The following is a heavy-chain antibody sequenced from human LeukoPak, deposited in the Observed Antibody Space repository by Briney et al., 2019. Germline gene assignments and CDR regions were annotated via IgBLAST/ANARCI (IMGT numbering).Heavy chain of an antibody. CDR2: INPNSGGT. CDR1: GYTFTGYY. Sequence: ASVEVSCKASGYTFTGYYMHWVRQAPGQGLEWMGWINPNSGGTNYAQKFQGRVTMTRDTSISTAYMELSRLRSDDTAVYYCARTLRITIFGVVDRPWDYWGQGTLVTVSS. CDR3: ARTLRITIFGVVDRPWDY. V-gene: IGHV1-2*02. J-gene: IGHJ4*02. D-gene: IGHD3-3*01.